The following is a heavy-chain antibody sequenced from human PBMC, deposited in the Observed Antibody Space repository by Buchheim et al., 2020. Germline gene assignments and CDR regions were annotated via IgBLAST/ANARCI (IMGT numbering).Heavy chain of an antibody. CDR2: IWYDGSNK. CDR1: GFTFSSYG. V-gene: IGHV3-33*01. J-gene: IGHJ4*02. D-gene: IGHD3-22*01. CDR3: ARERYYDSSGYYGEFDY. Sequence: QVQLVESGGGVVQPGRSLRLSCAASGFTFSSYGMHWVRQAPGKGLEWVAVIWYDGSNKYYADSVKGRFTISRDNSKNTLYLQMNSLRAKDTAVYYCARERYYDSSGYYGEFDYWGQGTL.